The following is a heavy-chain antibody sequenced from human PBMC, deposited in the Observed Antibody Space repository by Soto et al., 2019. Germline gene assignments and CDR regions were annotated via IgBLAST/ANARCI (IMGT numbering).Heavy chain of an antibody. CDR3: ARAWDYYDSSGDELYNWFDP. V-gene: IGHV4-4*02. CDR2: IYHSGST. D-gene: IGHD3-22*01. CDR1: GGSISSSNW. Sequence: QVQLQESGPGLVKPSGTLSLTCAVSGGSISSSNWWSWVRQPPGKGLEWIGEIYHSGSTNYNPSLKSRVTISVDKSKTQFSLKLSSVTAADTAVYYCARAWDYYDSSGDELYNWFDPWGQGTLVTVSS. J-gene: IGHJ5*02.